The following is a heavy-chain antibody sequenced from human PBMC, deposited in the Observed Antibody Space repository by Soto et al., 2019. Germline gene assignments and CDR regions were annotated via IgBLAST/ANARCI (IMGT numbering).Heavy chain of an antibody. CDR3: ASGTYCGGDCYPFDY. J-gene: IGHJ4*02. Sequence: AETLFLTWAVYGGSFSGYYWSWIRQPPGKGLEWIGEINHSGSTNYNPSLKSRVTISVDTSKNQFSLKLSSVTAADTAVYYCASGTYCGGDCYPFDYWGQGTLVTVSS. V-gene: IGHV4-34*01. CDR1: GGSFSGYY. D-gene: IGHD2-21*02. CDR2: INHSGST.